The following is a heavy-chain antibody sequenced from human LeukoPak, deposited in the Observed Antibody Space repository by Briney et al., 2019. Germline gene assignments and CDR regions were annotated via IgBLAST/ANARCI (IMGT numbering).Heavy chain of an antibody. CDR1: GYTFTSYG. V-gene: IGHV1-2*02. J-gene: IGHJ6*02. Sequence: ASVKVSCKASGYTFTSYGISWVRQAPGQGLEWMGWINPSSGVTKYALRFQGRVTMTRDPSINTAYMELSSLKFDDTAVYYCARDQYQLLDLWGQGTTVTVSS. CDR2: INPSSGVT. D-gene: IGHD2-2*01. CDR3: ARDQYQLLDL.